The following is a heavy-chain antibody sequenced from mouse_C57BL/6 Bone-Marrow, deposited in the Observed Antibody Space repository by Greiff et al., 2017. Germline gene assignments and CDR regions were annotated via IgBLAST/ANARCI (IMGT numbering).Heavy chain of an antibody. V-gene: IGHV1-59*01. Sequence: QVQLQQPGAELVRPGASVKLSCKASGYTFTSYWMHWVKQRPGQGLEWIGVIDPSDSYTNYNQKFKDKATLTVDKSSSTAYMQLSSLTSEDSAVYYCARDCYSCPFAYWGQGTLVTVSA. D-gene: IGHD2-3*01. CDR1: GYTFTSYW. CDR3: ARDCYSCPFAY. CDR2: IDPSDSYT. J-gene: IGHJ3*01.